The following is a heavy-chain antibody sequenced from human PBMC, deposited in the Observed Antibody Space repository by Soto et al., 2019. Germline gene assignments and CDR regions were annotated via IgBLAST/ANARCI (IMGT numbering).Heavy chain of an antibody. V-gene: IGHV4-34*01. CDR2: INHSGST. J-gene: IGHJ4*02. D-gene: IGHD2-8*02. CDR1: GGSFSGYY. Sequence: SETLFLTCAVYGGSFSGYYWTWIRQPPGTGLEWIGEINHSGSTNYNPSLKSRVTISVDTSKNQFSLKLTSVTAADTAVYYCARDKITGLFDYWGQGTLVTISS. CDR3: ARDKITGLFDY.